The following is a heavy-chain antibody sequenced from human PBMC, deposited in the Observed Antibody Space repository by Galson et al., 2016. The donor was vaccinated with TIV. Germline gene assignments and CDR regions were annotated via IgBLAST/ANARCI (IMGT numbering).Heavy chain of an antibody. Sequence: SVKVSCKASGYTFINNDIHWVRQAPGQGLEWMGIINPSGGDATYAQKFQGRVTMTRDTSISTAYMELRRLISDDTAVYYCARVNWARAFDYWGQGTQVTVSS. J-gene: IGHJ4*02. D-gene: IGHD7-27*01. CDR3: ARVNWARAFDY. CDR1: GYTFINND. CDR2: INPSGGDA. V-gene: IGHV1-2*02.